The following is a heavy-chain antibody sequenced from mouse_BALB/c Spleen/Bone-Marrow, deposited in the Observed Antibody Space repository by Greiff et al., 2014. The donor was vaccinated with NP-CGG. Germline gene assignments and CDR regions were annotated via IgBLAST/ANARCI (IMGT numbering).Heavy chain of an antibody. CDR2: IYPGNSDT. CDR3: TRAMITRAWFAY. J-gene: IGHJ3*01. D-gene: IGHD2-4*01. CDR1: GYTFTSYW. V-gene: IGHV1-5*01. Sequence: EVQLQQSGTVLARPGASVKMSCKASGYTFTSYWMHWVKQRPGQGLEWIGAIYPGNSDTSYNQKFKGKAKLTAVTSTSTAYMELSSLTSEDSAVYYWTRAMITRAWFAYWGQGTLVTVSA.